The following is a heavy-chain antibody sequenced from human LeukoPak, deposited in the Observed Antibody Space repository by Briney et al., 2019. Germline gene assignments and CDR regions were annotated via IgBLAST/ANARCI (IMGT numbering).Heavy chain of an antibody. CDR1: GFTFGSYA. J-gene: IGHJ6*03. Sequence: GGSLRLSCAASGFTFGSYAMSWVRQAPGKGLEWVSRINGDGSTTSHADSVKGRFTISRDNAKNTLSLQMNSLRAEDTAVYYCARGHSTYYSYMDVWGKGTTVTVSS. CDR2: INGDGSTT. D-gene: IGHD2/OR15-2a*01. V-gene: IGHV3-74*01. CDR3: ARGHSTYYSYMDV.